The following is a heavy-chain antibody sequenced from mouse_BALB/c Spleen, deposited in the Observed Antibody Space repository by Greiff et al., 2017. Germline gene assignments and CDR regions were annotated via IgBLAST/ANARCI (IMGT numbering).Heavy chain of an antibody. CDR2: ILPGSGST. V-gene: IGHV1-9*01. J-gene: IGHJ4*01. CDR1: GYTFSSYW. Sequence: QVQLKQSGAELMKPGASVKISCTATGYTFSSYWIEWVKQRPGHGLEWIGEILPGSGSTNYNEKFKGKATFTADTSSNTAYMQLSSLTSEDSAVYYCARSAYYRYDRYAMDYWGQGTSVTVSS. D-gene: IGHD2-14*01. CDR3: ARSAYYRYDRYAMDY.